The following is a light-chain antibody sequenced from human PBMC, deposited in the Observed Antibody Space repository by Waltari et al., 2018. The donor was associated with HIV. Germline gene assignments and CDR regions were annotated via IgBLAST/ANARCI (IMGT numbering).Light chain of an antibody. CDR3: QVWDTSSDHVDYV. Sequence: SFVLTQPPSVSVAPGQAPTISGGESNICPRSVHWYQLKPGQAPVLVVYDDSDRPSGIPERFSGSNAGNTATLTISRVEAGDEADYFCQVWDTSSDHVDYVFGTGTKVTVL. CDR2: DDS. J-gene: IGLJ1*01. V-gene: IGLV3-21*02. CDR1: NICPRS.